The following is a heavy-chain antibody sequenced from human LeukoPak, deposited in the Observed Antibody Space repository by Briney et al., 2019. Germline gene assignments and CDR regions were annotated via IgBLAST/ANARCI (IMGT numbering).Heavy chain of an antibody. J-gene: IGHJ4*02. Sequence: GGSLRLSCAASGFTFSSYSMNWVRQAPGKGLEWVSSISSSSSYIYYADSVKGRFTISRDNAKNSLYLQMNSLRSEDMAVYYCARAYSSSWPGPFFDYWGQGTLLTVSS. D-gene: IGHD6-13*01. V-gene: IGHV3-21*01. CDR3: ARAYSSSWPGPFFDY. CDR1: GFTFSSYS. CDR2: ISSSSSYI.